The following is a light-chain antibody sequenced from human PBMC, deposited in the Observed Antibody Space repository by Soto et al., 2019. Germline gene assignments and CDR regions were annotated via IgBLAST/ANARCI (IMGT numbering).Light chain of an antibody. CDR2: EGS. CDR3: CSYAGGGSSV. V-gene: IGLV2-23*01. J-gene: IGLJ1*01. CDR1: SSDVGKYNL. Sequence: QSALTQPASVSGSPGDSITISCTGTSSDVGKYNLVSWYQQDPGRAPKLIIYEGSKRPSGVSDRFSGSKSGDTASLTISGLQYDDETDYYCCSYAGGGSSVFGTGTKVTVL.